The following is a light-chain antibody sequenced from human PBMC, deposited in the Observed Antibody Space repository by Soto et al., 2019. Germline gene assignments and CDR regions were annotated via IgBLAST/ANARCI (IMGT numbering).Light chain of an antibody. Sequence: DIQMTQSPPSVSASVGDNVTVTCRASQGISSSLAWYQQKPGKAPKLLIYGASTVQSGVPSRFIGTGSGTDFTLTVTGLQPEDFASYYCQQGDKFPLTFGQGTRVDIK. CDR3: QQGDKFPLT. CDR2: GAS. J-gene: IGKJ2*01. CDR1: QGISSS. V-gene: IGKV1-12*01.